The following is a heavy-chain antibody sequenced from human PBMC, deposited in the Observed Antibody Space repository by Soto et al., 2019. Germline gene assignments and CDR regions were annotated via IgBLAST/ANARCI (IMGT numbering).Heavy chain of an antibody. Sequence: GGSLRLSCAASGFTFSSYAMSWVRQAPGKGLEWVSAISGSGGSTYYADSVKGRFTISRDNSKNTLYLQMNSLRAEDTAVYYCAKDGVAVAGTWASTPVFRRYYGMDVWGQGTTVTVSS. CDR3: AKDGVAVAGTWASTPVFRRYYGMDV. D-gene: IGHD6-19*01. V-gene: IGHV3-23*01. CDR2: ISGSGGST. J-gene: IGHJ6*02. CDR1: GFTFSSYA.